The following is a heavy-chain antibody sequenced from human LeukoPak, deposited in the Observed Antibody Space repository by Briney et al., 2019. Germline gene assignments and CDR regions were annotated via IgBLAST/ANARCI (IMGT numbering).Heavy chain of an antibody. CDR1: TVSVTDSYY. Sequence: SDTLSLTCTVSTVSVTDSYYGGWIRHPPGKGLEWICYIYYSGSTNYNPSLKSRVTISIDTSKNQFSLNLSSVTAADTAVYYCARQYSTSWWGYFDNWGQGTLVTVSS. CDR2: IYYSGST. D-gene: IGHD6-13*01. V-gene: IGHV4-61*01. CDR3: ARQYSTSWWGYFDN. J-gene: IGHJ4*02.